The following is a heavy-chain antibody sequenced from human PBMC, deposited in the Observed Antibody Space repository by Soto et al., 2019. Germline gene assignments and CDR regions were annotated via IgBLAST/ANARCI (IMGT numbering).Heavy chain of an antibody. J-gene: IGHJ6*02. Sequence: QVQVVQSGAEVKKPGSSVKVSCKASGGTFSTAAISWVRQAPGQGLEWMGGIMPILRTADYAQKFQGRVTITADESTSTAYLELRSLRSEDTAVYYCAGDIDRPQLGGNYYYIMVVWGQGTTVTVSS. CDR1: GGTFSTAA. CDR2: IMPILRTA. V-gene: IGHV1-69*11. CDR3: AGDIDRPQLGGNYYYIMVV. D-gene: IGHD3-16*01.